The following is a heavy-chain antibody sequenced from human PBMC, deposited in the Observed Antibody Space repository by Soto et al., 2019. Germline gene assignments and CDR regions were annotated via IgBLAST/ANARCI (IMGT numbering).Heavy chain of an antibody. J-gene: IGHJ4*02. D-gene: IGHD3-22*01. V-gene: IGHV3-21*01. CDR3: ARDHYDSSGYSPPYFDY. Sequence: EVQLVESGGGLVKPGGSLRLSCAASGFTFSSYSMNWVRQAPGKGLEWVSSISSSSSYIYYADSVKGRFTISRDNAKNSLYLQMNSLRAEDTAVYYCARDHYDSSGYSPPYFDYWGQGTLVTVSS. CDR2: ISSSSSYI. CDR1: GFTFSSYS.